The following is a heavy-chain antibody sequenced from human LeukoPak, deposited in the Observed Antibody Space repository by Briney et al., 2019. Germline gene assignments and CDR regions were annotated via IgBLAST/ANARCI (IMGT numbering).Heavy chain of an antibody. J-gene: IGHJ6*02. Sequence: GSLRLSCAASGFIFSNSAMNWVRQAPGKGLEWVSSISSSSSYIYYADSVKGRFTISRDNAKNSLYLQMNSLRAEDTAVYYCASYCSGGSCYYYYGMDVWGQGTTVTVSS. CDR1: GFIFSNSA. CDR3: ASYCSGGSCYYYYGMDV. CDR2: ISSSSSYI. V-gene: IGHV3-21*01. D-gene: IGHD2-15*01.